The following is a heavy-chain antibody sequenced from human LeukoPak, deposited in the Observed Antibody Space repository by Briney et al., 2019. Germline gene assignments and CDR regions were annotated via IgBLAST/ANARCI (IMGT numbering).Heavy chain of an antibody. V-gene: IGHV1-18*01. J-gene: IGHJ5*02. CDR2: ISAYNGNT. CDR1: GYTFTSYG. D-gene: IGHD5-18*01. CDR3: ARTSMELLFISTPTNANWFDP. Sequence: ASVKVSCKASGYTFTSYGISWVRQAPGQGLEWMGWISAYNGNTNYAQKLQGRVTMTTDTSTSTAYMELRSLRSDDTAVYYCARTSMELLFISTPTNANWFDPWGQGTLVTVSS.